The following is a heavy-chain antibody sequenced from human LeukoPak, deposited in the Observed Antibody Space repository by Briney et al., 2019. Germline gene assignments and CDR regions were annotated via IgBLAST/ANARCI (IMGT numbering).Heavy chain of an antibody. CDR1: GGSFSGYY. CDR2: INHSGST. V-gene: IGHV4-34*01. D-gene: IGHD3-3*01. CDR3: ARGVGYYDFWSGYRRGFWFDP. Sequence: KPSETLSLTCAVYGGSFSGYYWSWIRQPPGKGLEWIGEINHSGSTNYNPSLKSRVTISVDTSKNQFSLKLSSVTAADTAVYYCARGVGYYDFWSGYRRGFWFDPWGQGTLVTVSS. J-gene: IGHJ5*02.